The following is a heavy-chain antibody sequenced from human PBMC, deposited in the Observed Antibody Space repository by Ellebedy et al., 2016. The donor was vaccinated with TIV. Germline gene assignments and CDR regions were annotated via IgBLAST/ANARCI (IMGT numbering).Heavy chain of an antibody. CDR2: IWYDGSNK. V-gene: IGHV3-33*01. J-gene: IGHJ6*02. Sequence: GGSLRLSXPAPGFTFSSYGMHWVRQAPGKGLEWVAVIWYDGSNKYYADSVKGRFTISRDNSKNTLYLQMNSLRAEDTAVYYCARDQGAGDYDSSGHSDGMDVWGQGTTVTVSS. CDR3: ARDQGAGDYDSSGHSDGMDV. CDR1: GFTFSSYG. D-gene: IGHD3-22*01.